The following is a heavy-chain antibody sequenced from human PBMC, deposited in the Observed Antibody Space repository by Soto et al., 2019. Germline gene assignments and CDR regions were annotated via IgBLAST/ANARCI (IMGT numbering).Heavy chain of an antibody. V-gene: IGHV3-7*03. CDR3: ARDGDSSGYYKDYYYGMDV. CDR2: IRQDGSEK. D-gene: IGHD3-22*01. CDR1: GFTFSSYW. Sequence: GGSLRLSCAASGFTFSSYWMSWVRQAPGKGLEWVANIRQDGSEKYYVDSVKGRFTISRDNAKNSLYLQMNSLRAEDTAVYYCARDGDSSGYYKDYYYGMDVWGQGTTVTVSS. J-gene: IGHJ6*02.